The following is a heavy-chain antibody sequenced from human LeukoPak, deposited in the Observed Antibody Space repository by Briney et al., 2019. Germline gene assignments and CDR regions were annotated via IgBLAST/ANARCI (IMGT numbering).Heavy chain of an antibody. CDR2: ISGNGGTT. D-gene: IGHD3-22*01. CDR3: AKGGRWDYYDSSH. V-gene: IGHV3-23*01. Sequence: GGSLRLSCAASGLTFSSYAMTWVRQAPGKGLEWVSGISGNGGTTYYADSVKGRFTIPRDNSKNTLYLQMNSLRIEDTAVYYCAKGGRWDYYDSSHWGQGTMVTVSS. J-gene: IGHJ3*01. CDR1: GLTFSSYA.